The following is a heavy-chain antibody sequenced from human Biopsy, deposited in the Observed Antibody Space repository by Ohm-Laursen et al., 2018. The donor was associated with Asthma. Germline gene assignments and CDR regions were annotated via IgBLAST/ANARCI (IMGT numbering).Heavy chain of an antibody. CDR3: ARDLGENFIRYPLIYFEY. CDR1: GYSFTNYG. D-gene: IGHD1-1*01. V-gene: IGHV1-18*01. J-gene: IGHJ4*02. CDR2: VNPYNGNT. Sequence: ASVKVSCKTSGYSFTNYGISWVRQAPGQGPEWMGWVNPYNGNTNYAQKFEGRVTLTKDTSTTTAYMELRTLTSDDTAVYYCARDLGENFIRYPLIYFEYWGQGTLVTVSS.